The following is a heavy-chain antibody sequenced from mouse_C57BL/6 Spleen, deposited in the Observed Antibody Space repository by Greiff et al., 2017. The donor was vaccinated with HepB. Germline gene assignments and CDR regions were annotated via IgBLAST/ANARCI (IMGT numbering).Heavy chain of an antibody. D-gene: IGHD1-1*01. CDR2: INPYNGGT. Sequence: VHVKQSGPVLVKPGASVKMSCKASGYTFTDYYMNWVKQSHGKSLEWIGVINPYNGGTSYNQKFKGKATLTVDKSSSTAYMELNSLTSEDSAVYYCARGYYGSSPYAMDYWGQGTSVTVSS. CDR1: GYTFTDYY. CDR3: ARGYYGSSPYAMDY. V-gene: IGHV1-19*01. J-gene: IGHJ4*01.